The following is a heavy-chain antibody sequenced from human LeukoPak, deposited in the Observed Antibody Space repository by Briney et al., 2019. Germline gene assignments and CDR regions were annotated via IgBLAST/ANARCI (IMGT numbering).Heavy chain of an antibody. J-gene: IGHJ4*02. CDR2: IWYDGSNK. D-gene: IGHD3-22*01. CDR1: GFTFNEFG. Sequence: GGSLRLSCAASGFTFNEFGVHWVRQAPGQGLEWVALIWYDGSNKYYADSVKGRFTISRDNSKNTLYLQMNSLRAEDTAVYYCAKEPPAYYYDSSGYYDYWGQGALVTVSS. CDR3: AKEPPAYYYDSSGYYDY. V-gene: IGHV3-33*06.